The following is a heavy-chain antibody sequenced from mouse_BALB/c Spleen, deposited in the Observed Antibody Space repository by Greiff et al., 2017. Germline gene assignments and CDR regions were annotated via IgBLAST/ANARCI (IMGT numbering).Heavy chain of an antibody. CDR1: GYSFTGYF. Sequence: EVQLQQSGPELVKPGASVKISCKASGYSFTGYFMNWVMQSHGKSLEWIGRINPYNGDTFYNQKFKAKATLTVDKSSSTAHMELRRLASEDSAVYYCASGGPYYFDYWGQGTTLTVSS. CDR3: ASGGPYYFDY. CDR2: INPYNGDT. J-gene: IGHJ2*01. V-gene: IGHV1-20*02.